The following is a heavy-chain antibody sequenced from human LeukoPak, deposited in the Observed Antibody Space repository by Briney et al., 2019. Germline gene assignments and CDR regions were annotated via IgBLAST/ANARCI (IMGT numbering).Heavy chain of an antibody. CDR2: INPNSGGT. V-gene: IGHV1-2*02. J-gene: IGHJ4*02. Sequence: ASVKASCKASGYTFTGYYMHWVRQAPGQGLEWMGWINPNSGGTNYAQKFQGRVTMTRDTSISTAYMELSRLRSDDTAAYYCAREDYYGGNSGLPDYWGQGTLVTVSS. CDR3: AREDYYGGNSGLPDY. D-gene: IGHD4-23*01. CDR1: GYTFTGYY.